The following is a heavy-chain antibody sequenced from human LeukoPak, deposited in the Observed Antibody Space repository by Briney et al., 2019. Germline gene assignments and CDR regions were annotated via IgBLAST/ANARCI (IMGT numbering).Heavy chain of an antibody. Sequence: GGSLRLSCAASGFTFSDYYMSWIRQAPGKGLEWVSYISSSGSTIYYADSVKGRFTISRDNAKNSLYLQMSSLRAEDTAVYYCARDRAAVAGNNWFDPWGQGTLVTVSS. J-gene: IGHJ5*02. D-gene: IGHD6-19*01. V-gene: IGHV3-11*01. CDR2: ISSSGSTI. CDR1: GFTFSDYY. CDR3: ARDRAAVAGNNWFDP.